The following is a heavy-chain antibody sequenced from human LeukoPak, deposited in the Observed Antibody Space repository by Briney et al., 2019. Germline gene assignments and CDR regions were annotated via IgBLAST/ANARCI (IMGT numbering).Heavy chain of an antibody. CDR1: GYSFTSYW. CDR3: ARKTYYYDSSGSYYFDY. CDR2: IYPDDSDT. D-gene: IGHD3-22*01. Sequence: GESLKISCKGSGYSFTSYWIGWVRQMPGKGLEWMGIIYPDDSDTRYSPSFQGQVTISADKSISTAYLQWSSLKASDTAMYYCARKTYYYDSSGSYYFDYWGQGTLVTVSS. J-gene: IGHJ4*02. V-gene: IGHV5-51*01.